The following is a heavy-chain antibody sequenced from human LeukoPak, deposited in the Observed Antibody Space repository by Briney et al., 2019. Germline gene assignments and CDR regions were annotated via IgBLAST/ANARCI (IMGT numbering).Heavy chain of an antibody. J-gene: IGHJ4*02. V-gene: IGHV4-34*01. Sequence: SETLSLTCTVSGGSISSYYWSWIRQPPGKGLEWIGEINHSGSTNYNPSLKSRVTISVDTSKNQFSLKLSSVTAADTAVYYCARGGPYGDYLGYWGQGTLVTVSS. CDR2: INHSGST. CDR3: ARGGPYGDYLGY. CDR1: GGSISSYY. D-gene: IGHD4-17*01.